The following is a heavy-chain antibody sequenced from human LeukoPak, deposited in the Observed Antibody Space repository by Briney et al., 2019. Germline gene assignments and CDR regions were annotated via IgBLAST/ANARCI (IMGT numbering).Heavy chain of an antibody. CDR3: ARDPGGDCFDY. CDR2: INPSGGST. V-gene: IGHV1-46*01. J-gene: IGHJ4*02. CDR1: GYTFTSYY. D-gene: IGHD2-21*01. Sequence: ASVKVSCKASGYTFTSYYMHWVRQAPGQGLEWMGIINPSGGSTSYAQKFQGRVTMTRDTSTSTVYMELSSLRSEDTAAYYCARDPGGDCFDYWGQGTLVTVSS.